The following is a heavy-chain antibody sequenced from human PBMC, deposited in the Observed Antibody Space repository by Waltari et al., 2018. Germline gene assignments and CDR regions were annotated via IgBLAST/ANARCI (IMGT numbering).Heavy chain of an antibody. CDR2: MDWDDDK. CDR3: ARIPSFYGYGMDV. J-gene: IGHJ6*02. V-gene: IGHV2-70*01. Sequence: QVTLRESGPALVKPTQTLTLTCTFSGSSPSPTGMCVSWLRQPPGKALEGLALMDWDDDKYYSTSLKTRLTISKDTSKNQVVLTMTNMDPVDTATYYCARIPSFYGYGMDVWGQGTTVTVSS. D-gene: IGHD3-10*01. CDR1: GSSPSPTGMC.